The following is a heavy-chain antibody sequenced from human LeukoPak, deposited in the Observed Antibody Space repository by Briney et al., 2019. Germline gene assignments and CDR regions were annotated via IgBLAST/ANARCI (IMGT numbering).Heavy chain of an antibody. V-gene: IGHV1-24*01. CDR1: GYSITELS. Sequence: GASVKVSCKVSGYSITELSTHWVRQAPGKGLEWMGGFDPGSGEIIYEQKFQDRITMTEDTSTDTAYTKLSSLRSEDTALYYCATGTHYDLLPFWGQGTLVTVSS. CDR2: FDPGSGEI. D-gene: IGHD3-9*01. J-gene: IGHJ4*02. CDR3: ATGTHYDLLPF.